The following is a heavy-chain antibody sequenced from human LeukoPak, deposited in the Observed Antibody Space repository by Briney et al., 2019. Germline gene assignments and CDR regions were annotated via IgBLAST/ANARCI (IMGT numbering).Heavy chain of an antibody. CDR3: AKDRRHTVSGGYFDL. J-gene: IGHJ2*01. CDR1: GSTFSSYE. Sequence: PGGSLRLSCAASGSTFSSYEMNWVRQAPGKGLEWVSYISSSGSTIYHADSVKGRFTISRDNAKNSLYLQMNSLRAGDTALYYCAKDRRHTVSGGYFDLWGRGTLVIVSS. V-gene: IGHV3-48*03. CDR2: ISSSGSTI. D-gene: IGHD3-10*01.